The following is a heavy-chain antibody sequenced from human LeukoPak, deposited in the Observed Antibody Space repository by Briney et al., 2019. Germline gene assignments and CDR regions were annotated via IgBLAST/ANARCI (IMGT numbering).Heavy chain of an antibody. V-gene: IGHV4-31*03. CDR2: IYYSGST. Sequence: SETLSLTCTVSGGSISSGGYYWSWIRQHPGKGLEWIGYIYYSGSTYYNPSLKSRVTISVDTSKNQFSLKLSSVTAADTAVYYCATHRSYYDSSGPQRPTDYWGQGTLVTVSS. CDR3: ATHRSYYDSSGPQRPTDY. D-gene: IGHD3-22*01. CDR1: GGSISSGGYY. J-gene: IGHJ4*02.